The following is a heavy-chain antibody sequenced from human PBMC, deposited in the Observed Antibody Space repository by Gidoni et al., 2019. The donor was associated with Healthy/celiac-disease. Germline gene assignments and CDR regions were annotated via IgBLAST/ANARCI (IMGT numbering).Heavy chain of an antibody. D-gene: IGHD3-22*01. Sequence: EVQLLESGGGLVQPGGSLRLSCAASGFTFSSYARGWVRQAPGQGLEWVSAISGSGGSTYYADSVKGRFTISRDNSKNTLYLQMNSLRAEDTAVYYCAKDPPPIVDSSGYYSKGYWGQGTLVTVSS. CDR1: GFTFSSYA. CDR3: AKDPPPIVDSSGYYSKGY. V-gene: IGHV3-23*01. CDR2: ISGSGGST. J-gene: IGHJ4*02.